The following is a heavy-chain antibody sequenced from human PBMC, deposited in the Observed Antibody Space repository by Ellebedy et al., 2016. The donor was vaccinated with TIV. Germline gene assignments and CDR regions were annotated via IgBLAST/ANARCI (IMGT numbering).Heavy chain of an antibody. CDR3: ARRSDLGWFDP. V-gene: IGHV4-30-2*01. J-gene: IGHJ5*02. CDR2: IYHSGRT. Sequence: MPSETLSLTCAVSAGSISRRGYSLSWIRQQPGRSLEWIGYIYHSGRTYYNPSLKSQVTISVDSSKKQFSLKLSSVTAADTAVYYCARRSDLGWFDPWGQGTLVTVSS. D-gene: IGHD7-27*01. CDR1: AGSISRRGYS.